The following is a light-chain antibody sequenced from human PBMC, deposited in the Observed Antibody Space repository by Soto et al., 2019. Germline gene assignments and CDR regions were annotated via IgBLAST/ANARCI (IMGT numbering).Light chain of an antibody. CDR2: GAT. V-gene: IGKV3-20*01. J-gene: IGKJ3*01. CDR1: QSVSGNY. Sequence: EIVLTQSPGTLSLSPGERATLSCRASQSVSGNYLAWYQQKLGQAPRLLIYGATSRATGIPDRFSGSVSGTDFPLTTSRLEPEDFTVSYCHQYGRSATLTLGPGTTVDTK. CDR3: HQYGRSATLT.